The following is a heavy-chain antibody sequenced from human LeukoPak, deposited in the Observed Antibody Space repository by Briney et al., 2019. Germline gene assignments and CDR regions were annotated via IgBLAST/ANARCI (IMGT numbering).Heavy chain of an antibody. CDR2: IRYDGSNK. CDR1: GFTFSSYG. J-gene: IGHJ4*02. D-gene: IGHD3-22*01. CDR3: AKDPRTYYYDSSGYWLDY. V-gene: IGHV3-30*02. Sequence: GGSLRLSCAASGFTFSSYGIHWVRQAPGKGLDWVAFIRYDGSNKYYADSVKGRFTISRDNSKNTLYLQMNSLRAEDTAVYYCAKDPRTYYYDSSGYWLDYWGQGTLVTVSS.